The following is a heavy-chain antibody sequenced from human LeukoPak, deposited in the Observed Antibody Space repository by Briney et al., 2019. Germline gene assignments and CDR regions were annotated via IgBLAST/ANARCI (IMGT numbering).Heavy chain of an antibody. CDR3: ARVDTAMEQLFDY. CDR1: GYTFTSYG. D-gene: IGHD5-18*01. J-gene: IGHJ4*02. CDR2: ISTYNGNT. Sequence: ASVKVSFKASGYTFTSYGINWVRQAPGQGREGMGWISTYNGNTNYTQKLQGRVTMTTPPSTSTAYMELRSLRSADTAMYYCARVDTAMEQLFDYWGQGTLVTVSS. V-gene: IGHV1-18*01.